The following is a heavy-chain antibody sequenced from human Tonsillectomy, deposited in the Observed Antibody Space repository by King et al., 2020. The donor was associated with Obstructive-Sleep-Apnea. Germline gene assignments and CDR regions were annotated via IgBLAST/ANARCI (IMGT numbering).Heavy chain of an antibody. CDR3: ARGHYDILTGYYSSP. CDR1: GFTVSSNY. CDR2: IYSGGTT. J-gene: IGHJ5*02. V-gene: IGHV3-66*01. Sequence: VQLVESGGGLVQPGGSLRLSCVASGFTVSSNYMSWVRQAPGKGLEWLSVIYSGGTTYYADSVKGRFTISRDNSKNTLFLQMNSLRVEDPAVYYCARGHYDILTGYYSSPWGQGTLVTVSS. D-gene: IGHD3-9*01.